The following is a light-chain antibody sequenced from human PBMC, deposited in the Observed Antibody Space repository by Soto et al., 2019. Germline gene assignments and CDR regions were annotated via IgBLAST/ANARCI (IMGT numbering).Light chain of an antibody. J-gene: IGLJ2*01. CDR2: SDN. V-gene: IGLV1-44*01. CDR1: ISNIASNT. CDR3: VAWDDNLNGVV. Sequence: QSVLTQPPSASGTPGQRVTISCSGSISNIASNTVNWYQQLPGTAPKLLIYSDNLRPSGVPDRLSGSKSGTSASLAISGLQSEDEADYYCVAWDDNLNGVVFGGGTKLTV.